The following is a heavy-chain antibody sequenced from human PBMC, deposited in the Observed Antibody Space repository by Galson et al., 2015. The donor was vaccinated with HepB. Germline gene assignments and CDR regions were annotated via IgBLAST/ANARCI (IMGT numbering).Heavy chain of an antibody. V-gene: IGHV3-66*01. CDR2: IYSGGST. CDR1: GFTVSSNY. CDR3: ARDLGLLWFGEPSYGMDV. Sequence: SLRLSCAASGFTVSSNYMSWVRQAPGKGLEWVSVIYSGGSTYYADSVKGRLTISRDNSKNTLYLQMNSLRAEDTAVYYCARDLGLLWFGEPSYGMDVWGQGTTVTVSS. D-gene: IGHD3-10*01. J-gene: IGHJ6*02.